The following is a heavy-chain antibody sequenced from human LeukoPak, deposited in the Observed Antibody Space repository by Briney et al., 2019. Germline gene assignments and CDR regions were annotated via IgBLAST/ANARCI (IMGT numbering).Heavy chain of an antibody. Sequence: GGSLRLSCAASGFTFSSYSMNWVRQAPGKGLEWVSSIDGSSSSIYYADSVKGRFTISRDNAKNSLYLQMISLRAEDTAVYYCAREREESFDYWGQGTLVTVSS. D-gene: IGHD1-26*01. J-gene: IGHJ4*02. CDR1: GFTFSSYS. CDR2: IDGSSSSI. CDR3: AREREESFDY. V-gene: IGHV3-21*06.